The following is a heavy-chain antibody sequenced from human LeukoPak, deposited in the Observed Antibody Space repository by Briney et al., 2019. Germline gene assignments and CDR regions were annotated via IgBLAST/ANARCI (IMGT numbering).Heavy chain of an antibody. D-gene: IGHD5-24*01. Sequence: GGSLRLSCAASGFTVSSNYMSWVRQAPGKGLEWVSVIYSGGTTYYADSVKGRFTISRDNSKNTLYLQMNSLRAEDTAVYYCAKVPEMATIPHYYYYYMDVWGKGTTVTISS. J-gene: IGHJ6*03. CDR1: GFTVSSNY. CDR2: IYSGGTT. CDR3: AKVPEMATIPHYYYYYMDV. V-gene: IGHV3-53*05.